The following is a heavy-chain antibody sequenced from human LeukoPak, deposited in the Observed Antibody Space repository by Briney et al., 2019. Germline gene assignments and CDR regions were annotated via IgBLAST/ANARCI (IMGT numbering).Heavy chain of an antibody. V-gene: IGHV3-30*04. CDR1: GFTFSSYA. CDR3: ARLPLVTAAA. Sequence: GRSLRLSCAASGFTFSSYAMHWVRQAPGKGLEWVAVISYDGSNKYYADSVKGRFTISRGNSKNTLYLQMNSLRAEDTAVYYCARLPLVTAAAWGQGTLVTVSS. CDR2: ISYDGSNK. D-gene: IGHD2-21*02. J-gene: IGHJ5*02.